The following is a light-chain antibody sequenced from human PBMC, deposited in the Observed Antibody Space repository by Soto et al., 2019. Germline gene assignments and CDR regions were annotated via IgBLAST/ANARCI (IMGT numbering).Light chain of an antibody. CDR1: ESINIY. J-gene: IGKJ1*01. Sequence: DIQMTQSPTSLSASVGDRVSITCRASESINIYLNWYQKKSGEAPKLLIYAASSLQSGVPSRFSGSGAGTGFPLTISSLQPEDFATYYCQQTYSTPGTFGQGTKVEIK. CDR2: AAS. V-gene: IGKV1-39*01. CDR3: QQTYSTPGT.